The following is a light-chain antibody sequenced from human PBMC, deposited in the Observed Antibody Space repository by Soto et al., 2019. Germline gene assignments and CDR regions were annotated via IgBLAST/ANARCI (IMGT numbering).Light chain of an antibody. J-gene: IGKJ1*01. CDR1: QTIRSNY. V-gene: IGKV3-20*01. CDR2: VAS. Sequence: ETVLTQSPGTLSLSPGERATLSCRASQTIRSNYLAWYRQTPGQAPRLLIYVASNMATGIAERFSGSGSGTDFTLIISRLEHEDFALYYCQQYGSSHWTFGQGTKVEIK. CDR3: QQYGSSHWT.